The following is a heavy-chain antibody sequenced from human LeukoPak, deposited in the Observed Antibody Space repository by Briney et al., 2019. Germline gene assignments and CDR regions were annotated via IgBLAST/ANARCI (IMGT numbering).Heavy chain of an antibody. Sequence: SETLSLTCTVSSGSISSSSYYWGWIRQPPGKGLEWIGSIYYSGSTYYNPSLKSRVTISVDTSKNQFSLKLSSVTAADTAVYYCARSVDRGPAEGVDYWGQGTLVTVSS. J-gene: IGHJ4*02. V-gene: IGHV4-39*01. CDR3: ARSVDRGPAEGVDY. CDR1: SGSISSSSYY. CDR2: IYYSGST. D-gene: IGHD3-10*01.